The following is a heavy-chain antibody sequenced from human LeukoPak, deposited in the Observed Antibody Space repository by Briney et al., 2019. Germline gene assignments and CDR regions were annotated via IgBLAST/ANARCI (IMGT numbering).Heavy chain of an antibody. CDR2: MNPNSGNT. J-gene: IGHJ4*02. CDR3: ARSYGGNSYDY. V-gene: IGHV1-8*01. CDR1: GYTFTSYD. D-gene: IGHD4-23*01. Sequence: ASVKVSCKASGYTFTSYDINWVRQATGQGLEWMGWMNPNSGNTGHAQKFQGRVTITTDESTSTAYMELSSLRSEDTAVYYCARSYGGNSYDYWGQGTLVTVSS.